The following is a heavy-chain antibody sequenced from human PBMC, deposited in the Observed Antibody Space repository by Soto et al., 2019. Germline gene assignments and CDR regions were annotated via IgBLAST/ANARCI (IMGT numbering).Heavy chain of an antibody. CDR1: VGFISMSSYY. V-gene: IGHV4-39*01. CDR2: IYHSGST. Sequence: AEALCLTCSISVGFISMSSYYWGGIRQPPGKGLEWIGSIYHSGSTQYNPSLKSRVTISVDTSKNQFSLKMTFVTAADTAVYYCGRHAPMGARGVGLDVWGQGTTVTVSS. J-gene: IGHJ6*02. D-gene: IGHD3-10*01. CDR3: GRHAPMGARGVGLDV.